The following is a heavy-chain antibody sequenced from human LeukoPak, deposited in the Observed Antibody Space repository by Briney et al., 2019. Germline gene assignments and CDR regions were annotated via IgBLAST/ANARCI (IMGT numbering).Heavy chain of an antibody. D-gene: IGHD3-22*01. CDR1: AFTSSSYG. CDR2: IRYDGSNE. J-gene: IGHJ4*02. CDR3: AKASAMIVVVSKHFDY. Sequence: GGSLRLSCAASAFTSSSYGMHWVRQAPGKGLEWVAFIRYDGSNEYYADSVKGRFTIYRDNSKNTLYLQMNSLRAEDTAVYYCAKASAMIVVVSKHFDYWGQGTLVTVSS. V-gene: IGHV3-30*02.